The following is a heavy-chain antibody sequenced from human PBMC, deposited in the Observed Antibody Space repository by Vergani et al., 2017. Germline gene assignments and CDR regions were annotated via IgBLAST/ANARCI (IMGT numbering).Heavy chain of an antibody. CDR1: GFTFSSYW. CDR3: ARDLLPGTLLLLAY. CDR2: ISGSGHTK. D-gene: IGHD1-7*01. J-gene: IGHJ4*02. Sequence: EVQMVESGGGLVKPGGSLRLSCAASGFTFSSYWMSWVRQAPGKGLEWISYISGSGHTKYYADSVKGRFAISRDNAKNSLYLQMNNLRVEDTAVYYCARDLLPGTLLLLAYWGQGTLISVSS. V-gene: IGHV3-21*05.